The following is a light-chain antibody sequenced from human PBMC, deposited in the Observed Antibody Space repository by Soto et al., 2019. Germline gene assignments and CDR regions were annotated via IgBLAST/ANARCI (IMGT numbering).Light chain of an antibody. Sequence: QSALTQPRSVSGSPGQSVTISCTGTSSDVGGYNYVSWYQQHPGKAPKLMIYDVSKRPSGVPDRFSGSNSGNTASLTISGLQAEDEAGYYCCSYAGSYTLVFGGGTKLTVL. CDR2: DVS. V-gene: IGLV2-11*01. CDR1: SSDVGGYNY. J-gene: IGLJ2*01. CDR3: CSYAGSYTLV.